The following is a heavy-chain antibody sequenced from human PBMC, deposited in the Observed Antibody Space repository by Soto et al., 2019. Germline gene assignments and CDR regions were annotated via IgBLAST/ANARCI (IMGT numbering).Heavy chain of an antibody. CDR1: GGTFSSYT. V-gene: IGHV1-69*02. J-gene: IGHJ3*02. CDR3: ARVPSGWYFSDAFDI. D-gene: IGHD6-19*01. CDR2: IIPILGIA. Sequence: SVNVSCKASGGTFSSYTISWVRQAPGQGLEWMGRIIPILGIANYAQKFQGRVTITADKSTSTAYMELSSLRSEDTAVYYCARVPSGWYFSDAFDIWGQGTMVTVSS.